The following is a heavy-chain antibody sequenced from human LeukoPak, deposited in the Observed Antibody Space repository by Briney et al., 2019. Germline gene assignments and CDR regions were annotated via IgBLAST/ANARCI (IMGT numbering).Heavy chain of an antibody. CDR2: INAYNGKT. J-gene: IGHJ6*03. V-gene: IGHV1-18*01. Sequence: GASVKVSCKASCYTFTSYGISWVRQAPGQGLEWMGWINAYNGKTNYVQRFQGRVTMTTDTSTGTAYMELGSLRSDDTAVYYCARRGLSDFYYSYMDVWGKGTTVTVSS. CDR1: CYTFTSYG. D-gene: IGHD3-16*01. CDR3: ARRGLSDFYYSYMDV.